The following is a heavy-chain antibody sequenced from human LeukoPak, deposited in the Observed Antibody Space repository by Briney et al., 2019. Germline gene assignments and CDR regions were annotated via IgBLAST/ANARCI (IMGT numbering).Heavy chain of an antibody. Sequence: GGSLRFSCTASGFTFGDYAMSWVRQAPGKGREWVGFIRSKAYGGTTEYAASVKGRFTISRDDSKSIAYLQMNSLKTEDTAVYYRTRSAGYSSGWYHDYWGQGTLVTVSS. J-gene: IGHJ4*02. CDR2: IRSKAYGGTT. D-gene: IGHD6-19*01. CDR3: TRSAGYSSGWYHDY. CDR1: GFTFGDYA. V-gene: IGHV3-49*04.